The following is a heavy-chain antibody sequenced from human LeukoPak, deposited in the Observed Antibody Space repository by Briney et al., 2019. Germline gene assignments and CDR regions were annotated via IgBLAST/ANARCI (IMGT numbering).Heavy chain of an antibody. CDR1: GGSFHGYH. Sequence: PSETLSLTCAVYGGSFHGYHWSWIRQPPGKGLEWIGEINPSGSTNYNPSLKSRVTILVATSKNQFSLELSSVSAVDTAVYYCCHFPKYSSGWSDEDYWGQGTLVAVSS. V-gene: IGHV4-34*01. CDR3: CHFPKYSSGWSDEDY. CDR2: INPSGST. D-gene: IGHD6-19*01. J-gene: IGHJ4*02.